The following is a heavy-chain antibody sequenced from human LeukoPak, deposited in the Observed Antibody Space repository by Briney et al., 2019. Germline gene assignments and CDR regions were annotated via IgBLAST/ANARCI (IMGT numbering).Heavy chain of an antibody. Sequence: GGSLRLSCAASGFTFDDYGMSWVRQAPGTGLESGANIKQDGSEKYYVDSVKGRFSISRDNAKNSLYLQMNSLRAEDTAVYYCGRGHWGLDYWGQGALVTVSS. CDR2: IKQDGSEK. CDR1: GFTFDDYG. V-gene: IGHV3-7*01. D-gene: IGHD7-27*01. J-gene: IGHJ4*02. CDR3: GRGHWGLDY.